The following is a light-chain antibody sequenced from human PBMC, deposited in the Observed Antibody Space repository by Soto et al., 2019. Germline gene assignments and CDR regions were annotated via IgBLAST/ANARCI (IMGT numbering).Light chain of an antibody. V-gene: IGLV2-23*01. CDR3: CSYAGSSSVV. CDR2: EGS. J-gene: IGLJ2*01. CDR1: SSDVGSYNL. Sequence: QSVLTQPASVSGSPGQSITISCTGTSSDVGSYNLVSWYQQHPGKAPKLMIYEGSKRPSGVSNRFSGSKSGNTASLTISGLQAEDEADYYCCSYAGSSSVVLGGGTKVTVL.